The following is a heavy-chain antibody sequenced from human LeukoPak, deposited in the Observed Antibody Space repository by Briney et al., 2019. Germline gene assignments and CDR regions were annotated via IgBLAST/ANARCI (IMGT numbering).Heavy chain of an antibody. CDR3: ASDYGSGSSTPTTYLDY. V-gene: IGHV3-33*01. CDR2: IWYDGSNK. J-gene: IGHJ4*03. CDR1: GFTFSSYG. Sequence: GGSLRLSCAASGFTFSSYGMHWVRQAPGKGLEWVAVIWYDGSNKYYADSVKGRFTISRDNSKNTLYLQMNSLRAEDTAVYYCASDYGSGSSTPTTYLDYWGQGTTVTVSS. D-gene: IGHD3-10*01.